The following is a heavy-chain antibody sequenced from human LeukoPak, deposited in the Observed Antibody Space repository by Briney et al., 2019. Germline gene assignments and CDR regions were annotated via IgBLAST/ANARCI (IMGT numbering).Heavy chain of an antibody. CDR1: GYTFTGYY. D-gene: IGHD2-15*01. J-gene: IGHJ4*02. CDR3: ARDDCSGGSCYPY. Sequence: GASVKVSCKASGYTFTGYYMHWVRQAPGQGLEWMGWINPNSGGTNYAQKFQGRVTVTRDTSISTAYMELSRLRSDDTAVYYCARDDCSGGSCYPYWGQGTLVTVSS. V-gene: IGHV1-2*02. CDR2: INPNSGGT.